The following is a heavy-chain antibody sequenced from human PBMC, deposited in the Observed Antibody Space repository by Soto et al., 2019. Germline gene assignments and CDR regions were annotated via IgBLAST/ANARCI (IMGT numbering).Heavy chain of an antibody. J-gene: IGHJ6*02. D-gene: IGHD6-13*01. CDR1: GYTFTSYG. Sequence: ASVKVSCKASGYTFTSYGISWVRQAPGQGLEWMGWISAYNGNTNYAQKLQGRVTMTTDTSTSTAYMELRSLRSDDTAVYYCARDTPYSSSWYVNYYYYYGMDVWGQGTTVTSP. CDR3: ARDTPYSSSWYVNYYYYYGMDV. V-gene: IGHV1-18*01. CDR2: ISAYNGNT.